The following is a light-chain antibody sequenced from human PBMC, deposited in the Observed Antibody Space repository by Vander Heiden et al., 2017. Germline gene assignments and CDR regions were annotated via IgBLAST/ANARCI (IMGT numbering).Light chain of an antibody. CDR3: QQYNSYALT. CDR1: QSISSW. Sequence: DIHMTQSPSTLSASVRDRVTITCRASQSISSWLAWYQQKPGKAPKVLIYKASTLESGVPSRFSGSGSGTEFTLTISSLQPDDFATYYCQQYNSYALTFGQGTKLEIK. CDR2: KAS. V-gene: IGKV1-5*03. J-gene: IGKJ2*01.